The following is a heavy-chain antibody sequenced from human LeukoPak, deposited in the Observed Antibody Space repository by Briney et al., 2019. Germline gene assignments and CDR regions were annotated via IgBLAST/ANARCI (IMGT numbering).Heavy chain of an antibody. D-gene: IGHD6-6*01. V-gene: IGHV1-69*13. Sequence: SVKVSCKASGGTFSSYAISWVRQAPGQGLEWMGGIIPIFGTANYAQKFQGRVTITADESTSTAYMELSSLRSEDTAVYYCARDRDSYLAARPAEYFQHWGHGTLVTVSS. J-gene: IGHJ1*01. CDR2: IIPIFGTA. CDR3: ARDRDSYLAARPAEYFQH. CDR1: GGTFSSYA.